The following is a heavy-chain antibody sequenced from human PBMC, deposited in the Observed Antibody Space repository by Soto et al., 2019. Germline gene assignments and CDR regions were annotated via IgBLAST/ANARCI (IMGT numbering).Heavy chain of an antibody. CDR2: IYYSGST. D-gene: IGHD2-2*02. J-gene: IGHJ6*01. CDR1: VGSISIRSYA. CDR3: AIVVVPAAIGYYYYYGMDV. Sequence: PSETLSITCIFSVGSISIRSYAWGWIRQPPGKGPEWIGSIYYSGSTYYNPSLKSRVTISVDTSKNQFSLKLSSVTAADTAVYYCAIVVVPAAIGYYYYYGMDVWGQGTTVTVSS. V-gene: IGHV4-39*01.